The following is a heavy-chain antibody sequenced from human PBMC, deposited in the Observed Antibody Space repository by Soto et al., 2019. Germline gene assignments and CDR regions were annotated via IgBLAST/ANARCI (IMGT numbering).Heavy chain of an antibody. Sequence: PGGSLRLSCTASGLTYSSCGMHWVGLAPGKGLEWVVVILYDGCNKYYAHSVKARFTISRDNSKNTLYLQMNSLRAEDTAVYYCARARGLGAYYYGSWPYDMDFWGQGTTVTVS. V-gene: IGHV3-33*01. CDR3: ARARGLGAYYYGSWPYDMDF. CDR2: ILYDGCNK. CDR1: GLTYSSCG. J-gene: IGHJ6*02. D-gene: IGHD3-10*01.